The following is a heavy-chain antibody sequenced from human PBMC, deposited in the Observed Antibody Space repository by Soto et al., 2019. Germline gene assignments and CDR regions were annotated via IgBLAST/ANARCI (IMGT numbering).Heavy chain of an antibody. CDR3: ARDSPAKMDLFDP. V-gene: IGHV4-61*01. J-gene: IGHJ5*02. CDR1: GGSVSSETYY. D-gene: IGHD2-2*01. Sequence: SETLSLTCTVSGGSVSSETYYWSWIRQSPGKRPGWIGYIHYSGTTIYNPSFKSRVTISVDRSNNQFSLKLTSVTSADTAVYYCARDSPAKMDLFDPWGQGTLVTVSS. CDR2: IHYSGTT.